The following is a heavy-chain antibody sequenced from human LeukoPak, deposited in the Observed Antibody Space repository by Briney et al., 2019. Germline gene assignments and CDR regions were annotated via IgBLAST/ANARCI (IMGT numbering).Heavy chain of an antibody. CDR1: GGPISSSSYY. CDR2: FYYSGST. CDR3: ARCGTTGYHKHDAFDI. J-gene: IGHJ3*02. D-gene: IGHD1-1*01. Sequence: PSETLSLTCNVSGGPISSSSYYWGWIRQPPGKGLEWIGIFYYSGSTYYNPSLKSRVTISVDTSKNQFSLKLASVTAADTAVYYCARCGTTGYHKHDAFDIWGQGTMVTVSS. V-gene: IGHV4-39*01.